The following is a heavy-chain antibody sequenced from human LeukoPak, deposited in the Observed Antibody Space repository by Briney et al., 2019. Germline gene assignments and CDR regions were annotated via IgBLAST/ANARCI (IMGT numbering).Heavy chain of an antibody. D-gene: IGHD1-26*01. V-gene: IGHV3-21*01. CDR3: ARVIVFRGYMDV. CDR2: ISSSSSYI. J-gene: IGHJ6*03. Sequence: GGSLRLSCGASGFTFSNYGMLWVRQAPGKGLEWVSSISSSSSYIYYADSVKGRFTISRDNAKNSLYLQMNSLRAEDTAVYYCARVIVFRGYMDVWGKGTTVTVSS. CDR1: GFTFSNYG.